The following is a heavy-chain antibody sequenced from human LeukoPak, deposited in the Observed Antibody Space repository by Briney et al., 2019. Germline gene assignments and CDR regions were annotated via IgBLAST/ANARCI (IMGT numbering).Heavy chain of an antibody. J-gene: IGHJ6*02. D-gene: IGHD2-2*01. CDR3: ARDARTHYYDYGMDV. V-gene: IGHV4-59*01. CDR2: IYYSGST. CDR1: GGSISSYY. Sequence: SETLSLTCTVSGGSISSYYWSWIRQPPGKGLEWIGYIYYSGSTKYNPSLKSRVTISVDTSKNQFSLKLSSVTAADTAVYYCARDARTHYYDYGMDVWGQGTTVTVSS.